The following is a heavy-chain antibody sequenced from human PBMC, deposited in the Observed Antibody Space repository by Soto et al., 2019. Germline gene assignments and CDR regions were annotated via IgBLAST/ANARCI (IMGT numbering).Heavy chain of an antibody. V-gene: IGHV4-59*01. CDR2: IFDTTT. Sequence: SETLSLTCTVSGGSISYYYWNWIRRPPGKGLEWIGYIFDTTTNYNPSLKSRVTISADTSRNQFSLRLSSVTAADTAVYFCARDRQWRSPGHGMDVWGQGTTVTVSS. CDR1: GGSISYYY. J-gene: IGHJ6*02. D-gene: IGHD6-19*01. CDR3: ARDRQWRSPGHGMDV.